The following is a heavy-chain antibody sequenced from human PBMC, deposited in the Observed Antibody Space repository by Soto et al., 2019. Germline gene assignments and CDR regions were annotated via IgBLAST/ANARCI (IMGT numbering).Heavy chain of an antibody. Sequence: VQLVQSGAEVREPGSSVKVSCKASGGTFNTSTITWVRQAPGQGLDYMGGVIPIYGSPYYARKFQGRVTITADVSTSTAYMVMHSLRSGDTAVYYCAGESALMTTVPLRHWGQGTLVTVSS. V-gene: IGHV1-69*01. D-gene: IGHD4-17*01. CDR1: GGTFNTST. J-gene: IGHJ4*02. CDR2: VIPIYGSP. CDR3: AGESALMTTVPLRH.